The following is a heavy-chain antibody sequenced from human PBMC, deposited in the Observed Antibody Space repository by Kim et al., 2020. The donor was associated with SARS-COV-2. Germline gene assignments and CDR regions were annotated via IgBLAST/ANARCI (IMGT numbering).Heavy chain of an antibody. CDR1: SFTFGHFA. CDR2: ISDSGDST. V-gene: IGHV3-23*01. Sequence: GESLRLSCAASSFTFGHFAMNWARQAPGKGLEWISSISDSGDSTYYADSVKGRFTISRDNSKNTLFLQMNSLRADDTAMYYCAKDLNLGFDSWGQGTLVTVSA. D-gene: IGHD7-27*01. CDR3: AKDLNLGFDS. J-gene: IGHJ4*02.